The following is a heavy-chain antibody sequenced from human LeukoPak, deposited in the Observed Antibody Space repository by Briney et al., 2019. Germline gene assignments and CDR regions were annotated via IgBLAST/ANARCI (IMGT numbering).Heavy chain of an antibody. V-gene: IGHV1-69*06. CDR2: IIPIFGTA. J-gene: IGHJ5*02. CDR1: GGTFSSYA. D-gene: IGHD2-2*01. Sequence: SVKVSCKASGGTFSSYAISWVRQAPGQGLEWMGGIIPIFGTANYAQKFQGRVTITADKSTSTAYMELSSLRSEDTAVYYCARGNCSSTSCYHSWFDPWGQGTLVTVSS. CDR3: ARGNCSSTSCYHSWFDP.